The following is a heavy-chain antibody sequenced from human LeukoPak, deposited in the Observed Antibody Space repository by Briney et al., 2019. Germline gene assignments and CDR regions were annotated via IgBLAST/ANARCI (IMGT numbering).Heavy chain of an antibody. CDR1: GFTFSSYW. J-gene: IGHJ3*02. V-gene: IGHV3-7*05. CDR2: IKRDGSEK. Sequence: GGSLRLSCAASGFTFSSYWMSWVRQAPGKGLEWVANIKRDGSEKYYVDSVKGRLTISRDNAENSLYLQMNSLRAEDTAVYYCARARDYGSGKANAFDIWGHGTMVTVSS. CDR3: ARARDYGSGKANAFDI. D-gene: IGHD3-10*01.